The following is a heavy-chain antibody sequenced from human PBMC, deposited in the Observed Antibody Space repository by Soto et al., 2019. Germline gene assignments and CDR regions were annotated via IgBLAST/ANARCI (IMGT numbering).Heavy chain of an antibody. Sequence: GESLKISCKGSGYSFTSYWIGWVRQMPGKGLEWMGIIYPGDSDTRYSPSFQGQVTISADKSISTAYLQWSSLKASDTAMCYCARGLADCSGGSCTPAELWFDPWGQGTLVTVSS. V-gene: IGHV5-51*01. CDR3: ARGLADCSGGSCTPAELWFDP. J-gene: IGHJ5*02. CDR2: IYPGDSDT. CDR1: GYSFTSYW. D-gene: IGHD2-15*01.